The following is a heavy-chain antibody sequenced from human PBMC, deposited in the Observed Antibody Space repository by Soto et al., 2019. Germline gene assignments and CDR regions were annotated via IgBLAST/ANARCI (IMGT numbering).Heavy chain of an antibody. CDR2: IYYSGST. D-gene: IGHD3-9*01. V-gene: IGHV4-39*02. CDR3: ARDYYDILTGYPKVDP. J-gene: IGHJ5*02. CDR1: GGSISSSSYY. Sequence: SETLSLTCTVSGGSISSSSYYWGWIRQPPGKGLEWIGSIYYSGSTYYNPSLKSRVTISVDTSKNQFSLKLSSVTAADTAVYYCARDYYDILTGYPKVDPWGQGTLVTVSS.